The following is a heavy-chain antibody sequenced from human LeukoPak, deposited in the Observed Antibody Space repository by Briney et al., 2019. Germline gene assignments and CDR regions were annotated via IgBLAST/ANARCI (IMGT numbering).Heavy chain of an antibody. J-gene: IGHJ6*02. CDR2: IKPDGSEN. V-gene: IGHV3-7*01. Sequence: GGSLRLSCAASEFILSNWWMTWVRQAPGKGLEWVASIKPDGSENYYVDSVKGRFTVSRDNAWSSLYLQMNSLRAEDTAVYYCARGHYGMDVWGQGTTVTVSS. CDR1: EFILSNWW. CDR3: ARGHYGMDV.